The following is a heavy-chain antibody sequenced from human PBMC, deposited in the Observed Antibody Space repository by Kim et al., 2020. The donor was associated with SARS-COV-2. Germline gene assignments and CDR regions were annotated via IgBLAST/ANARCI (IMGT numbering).Heavy chain of an antibody. D-gene: IGHD1-26*01. V-gene: IGHV3-7*01. CDR2: GK. Sequence: GKYVLDSVGGRFSSSRDNAKNSLYLQMSSLRAEDTAVYYCARGGLRSYDMYWGQGTLVTVSS. CDR3: ARGGLRSYDMY. J-gene: IGHJ4*02.